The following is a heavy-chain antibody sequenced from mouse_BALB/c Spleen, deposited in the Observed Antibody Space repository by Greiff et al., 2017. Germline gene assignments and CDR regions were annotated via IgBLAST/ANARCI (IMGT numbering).Heavy chain of an antibody. D-gene: IGHD2-2*01. CDR2: ISSGGST. J-gene: IGHJ4*01. V-gene: IGHV5-6*01. CDR1: GFTFSSYG. Sequence: EVQLVESGGDLVKPGGSLKLSCAASGFTFSSYGMSWVRQTPDKRLEWVATISSGGSTYYPDTVKGRFTISRDNAKNTLYLQMSSLKSEDAAMYYCARHGYAMDYWGQGTSVTVSS. CDR3: ARHGYAMDY.